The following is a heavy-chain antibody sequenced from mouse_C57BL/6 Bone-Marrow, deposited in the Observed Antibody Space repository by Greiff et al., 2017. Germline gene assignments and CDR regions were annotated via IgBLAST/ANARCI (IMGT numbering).Heavy chain of an antibody. J-gene: IGHJ2*01. D-gene: IGHD1-1*01. CDR1: GFNIKDDY. CDR2: IDPENGDT. Sequence: EVQLQQSGAELVRPGASVKLSCTASGFNIKDDYMHWVKQRPEQGLEWIGWIDPENGDTEYASKFQGKATITADTSSNTAYLQLSSLTSEDTAVYYCTTDYYYYVYWGQGTTLTVSS. CDR3: TTDYYYYVY. V-gene: IGHV14-4*01.